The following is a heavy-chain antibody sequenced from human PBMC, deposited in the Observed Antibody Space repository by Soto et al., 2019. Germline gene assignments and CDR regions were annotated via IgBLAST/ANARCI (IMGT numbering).Heavy chain of an antibody. CDR3: ARDGYSYVSYYYYGMDV. J-gene: IGHJ6*02. Sequence: EVQLVESGGGLVQPGGSLRLSCAASGFTFSSYWMSWVRQAPGKGLEWVANIKQDGSEKYYVDSVKGRFTISRDNAKNSLYLQMNSLRAEDTAVYYCARDGYSYVSYYYYGMDVWGQGTTVTVSS. D-gene: IGHD5-18*01. CDR1: GFTFSSYW. V-gene: IGHV3-7*01. CDR2: IKQDGSEK.